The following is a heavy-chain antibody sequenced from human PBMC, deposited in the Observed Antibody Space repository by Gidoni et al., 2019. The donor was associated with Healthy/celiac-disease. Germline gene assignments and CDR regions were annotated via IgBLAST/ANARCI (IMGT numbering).Heavy chain of an antibody. J-gene: IGHJ6*02. CDR1: GFTFRSYE. CDR2: ISSSGSTI. D-gene: IGHD6-13*01. CDR3: ARPHSQYSSSWFDSNPKNYYYYGMDV. Sequence: EVQLVESGGGLVQPGGSLSLSCAASGFTFRSYEMNWVRQAPGKGLEWVSYISSSGSTIYYADSVKGRFTISRDNAKNSLYLQMNSLRAEDTAVYYCARPHSQYSSSWFDSNPKNYYYYGMDVWGQGTTVTVSS. V-gene: IGHV3-48*03.